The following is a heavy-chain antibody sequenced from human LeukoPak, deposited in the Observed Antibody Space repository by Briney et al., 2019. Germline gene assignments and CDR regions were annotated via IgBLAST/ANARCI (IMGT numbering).Heavy chain of an antibody. Sequence: SETLSLTCTVSGGSISNNAYYWGWVRQPPGKGLEWIGTIFHSGTTFYSPSLKSRVIISVDTSKNQFSLKMNSVTAADTAVCYCASPYFFGSGSLPIWGQGTQVIVSS. D-gene: IGHD3-10*01. CDR3: ASPYFFGSGSLPI. V-gene: IGHV4-39*07. CDR2: IFHSGTT. CDR1: GGSISNNAYY. J-gene: IGHJ4*02.